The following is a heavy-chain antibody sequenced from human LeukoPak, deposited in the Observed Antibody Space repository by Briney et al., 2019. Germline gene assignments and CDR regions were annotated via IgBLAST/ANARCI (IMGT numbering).Heavy chain of an antibody. CDR1: GFTFRSYA. V-gene: IGHV3-23*01. D-gene: IGHD1-14*01. J-gene: IGHJ6*03. CDR3: ARWTGRNSYYYYYMDV. Sequence: PGGSLRLSCVASGFTFRSYAMSWVRQAPGKGLEWVSAVTRNGDTTYYADSVKGRFTISRDNSKNTLYLQMNSLRAEDTAVYYCARWTGRNSYYYYYMDVWGKGTTVTVSS. CDR2: VTRNGDTT.